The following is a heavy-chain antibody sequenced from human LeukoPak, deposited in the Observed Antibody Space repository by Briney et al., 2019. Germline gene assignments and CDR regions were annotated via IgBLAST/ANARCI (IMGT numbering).Heavy chain of an antibody. CDR2: IYDSGGT. CDR3: ARHVSAVAFYFDY. Sequence: SETLSLSCSVSGGSIGSSSNDYWTWIRQPPGNGLEWIGYIYDSGGTKYNPSPQSRGTISVDTSKNQFSLKLSSVTAADTAVYYCARHVSAVAFYFDYWGQGTLVTVSS. D-gene: IGHD6-19*01. J-gene: IGHJ4*02. CDR1: GGSIGSSSNDY. V-gene: IGHV4-59*08.